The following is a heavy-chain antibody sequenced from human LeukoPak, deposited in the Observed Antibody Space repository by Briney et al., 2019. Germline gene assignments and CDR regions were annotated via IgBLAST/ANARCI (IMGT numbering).Heavy chain of an antibody. J-gene: IGHJ4*02. CDR3: ARGGYSSSWYYFDY. V-gene: IGHV1-8*01. Sequence: ASVKVSCKASGYTFTSYDINWVRQATGQGLEWMGWMNPNSGNPGYAQKFQGRVTMTRNTSISTAYMELSSLRSEDTAVYYCARGGYSSSWYYFDYWGQGTLVTVSS. CDR2: MNPNSGNP. D-gene: IGHD6-13*01. CDR1: GYTFTSYD.